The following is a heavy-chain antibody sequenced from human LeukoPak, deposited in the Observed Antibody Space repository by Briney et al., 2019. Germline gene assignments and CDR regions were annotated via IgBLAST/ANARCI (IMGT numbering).Heavy chain of an antibody. CDR2: INPNSGGT. D-gene: IGHD3-22*01. CDR1: GYTFTGYY. CDR3: ARENYYDSRMGMDV. J-gene: IGHJ6*02. Sequence: ASVKVSCKASGYTFTGYYMHWVRQAPGQGLEWMGRINPNSGGTSYAQKFQGRVTMTRDTSISTAYMELSRLRSDDTAVYYCARENYYDSRMGMDVWGQGTTVTVSS. V-gene: IGHV1-2*06.